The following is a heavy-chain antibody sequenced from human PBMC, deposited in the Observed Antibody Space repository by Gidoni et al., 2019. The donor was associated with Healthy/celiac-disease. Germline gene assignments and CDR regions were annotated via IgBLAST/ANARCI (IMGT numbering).Heavy chain of an antibody. CDR1: GFTFSSYG. J-gene: IGHJ4*02. CDR3: AKEGITMVRPPVCYFDY. CDR2: ISYDGSNK. Sequence: QVPLVESGGGVVQPGRSLRLSCAASGFTFSSYGMHWVRPAPGKGLEWVAVISYDGSNKYYADSVKGRFTISRDNSKNTLYLQMNSLRAEDTAVYYCAKEGITMVRPPVCYFDYWGQGTLVTVSS. V-gene: IGHV3-30*18. D-gene: IGHD3-10*01.